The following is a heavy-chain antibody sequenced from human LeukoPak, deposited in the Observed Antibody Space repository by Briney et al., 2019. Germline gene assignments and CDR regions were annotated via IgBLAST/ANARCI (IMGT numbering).Heavy chain of an antibody. CDR2: INPNSGGT. V-gene: IGHV1-2*02. Sequence: ASVKVSCKASGYTFTGYYMHWVRQAPGQGLEWMGWINPNSGGTNYAQKFQGRVTMTRDTSISTAYMELSRLRSGDTAVYYCARDLSDGLIRAVADYYWGQGTLVTVSS. J-gene: IGHJ4*02. D-gene: IGHD6-19*01. CDR3: ARDLSDGLIRAVADYY. CDR1: GYTFTGYY.